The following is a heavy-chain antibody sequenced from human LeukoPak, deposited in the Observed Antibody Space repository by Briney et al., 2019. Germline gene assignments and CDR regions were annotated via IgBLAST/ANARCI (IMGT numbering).Heavy chain of an antibody. CDR1: GFTFSNYA. Sequence: PGGSLRLSCAASGFTFSNYAMGWVRQAPGKGLEWVSAIRGSGDSTYYADSVKGRFTISRDNSKNTLYLQMNSLRAEDTAVYYCAKLAGYSSSWYVVYWGQGTLVTVSS. D-gene: IGHD6-13*01. V-gene: IGHV3-23*01. CDR3: AKLAGYSSSWYVVY. CDR2: IRGSGDST. J-gene: IGHJ4*02.